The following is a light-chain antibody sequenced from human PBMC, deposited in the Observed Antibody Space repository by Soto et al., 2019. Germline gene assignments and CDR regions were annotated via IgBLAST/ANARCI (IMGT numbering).Light chain of an antibody. CDR2: EVS. CDR3: SSYTSTSSYV. CDR1: SSDVGGYNS. V-gene: IGLV2-14*03. J-gene: IGLJ1*01. Sequence: QSVLTQPDSVSGSTGQSITVSCTGTSSDVGGYNSVSWYQQHPGKPPKRIIYEVSNRPSGVSDRFSGSKSGNTASLTISGLQAEDEADYYCSSYTSTSSYVFATGTKVTVL.